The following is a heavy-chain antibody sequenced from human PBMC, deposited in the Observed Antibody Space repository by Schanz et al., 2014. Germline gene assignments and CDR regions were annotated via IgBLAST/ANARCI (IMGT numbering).Heavy chain of an antibody. J-gene: IGHJ3*01. CDR2: INTDETTT. Sequence: EVKLVESGGGLVQPGGSLRLSCAASGSTFSAYWMHWVRQVPGKGLVWIARINTDETTTKYADSVRGRFTISRDNSKNIMLLQMHRLKTEDTDVYYCARDGGFDSINAFDFWGQGTTVTVSS. CDR1: GSTFSAYW. V-gene: IGHV3-74*01. CDR3: ARDGGFDSINAFDF. D-gene: IGHD3-10*01.